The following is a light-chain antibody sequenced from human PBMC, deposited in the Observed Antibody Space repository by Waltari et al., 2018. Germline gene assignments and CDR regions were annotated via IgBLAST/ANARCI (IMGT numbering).Light chain of an antibody. Sequence: EIVLTQSPGTLSLSPGERATLSCRASQSVSSSYLAWYQQKPGQAPRLLIYGASTRATGIPDRFSGRGSGTDFTLTISRLEPEDFAVYYCQQYGSSPWTFGKGTKVEIK. CDR3: QQYGSSPWT. V-gene: IGKV3-20*01. CDR1: QSVSSSY. CDR2: GAS. J-gene: IGKJ1*01.